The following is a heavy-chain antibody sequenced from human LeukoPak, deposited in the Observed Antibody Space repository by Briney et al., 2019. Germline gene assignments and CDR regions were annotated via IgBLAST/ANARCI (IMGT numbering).Heavy chain of an antibody. V-gene: IGHV1-18*01. CDR3: ARAVGPKQWLVSGFDY. J-gene: IGHJ4*02. CDR2: ISAYNSNT. Sequence: ASVKVSCKASGYTFTSYGISWVRQAPGQGLEWMGWISAYNSNTNYAQKLQGRVTMTTDTSTSTAYMELRSLRSDDTAVYYCARAVGPKQWLVSGFDYWGQGTLVTVSS. CDR1: GYTFTSYG. D-gene: IGHD6-19*01.